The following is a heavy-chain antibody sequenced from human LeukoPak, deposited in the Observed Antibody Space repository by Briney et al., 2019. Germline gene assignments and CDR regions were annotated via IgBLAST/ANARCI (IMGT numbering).Heavy chain of an antibody. D-gene: IGHD3-10*01. Sequence: GWPVILSCAASAFTLSSYGMHWVPQSPGKGLEWVAFIRYDGSNKYYADSVKARFTISRDNSKNTLYLQMNSLRPEDTAVYYCARVGSPLVRGVVRLTTSYSYYYYMDVWGKGTTVTVSS. V-gene: IGHV3-30*02. CDR3: ARVGSPLVRGVVRLTTSYSYYYYMDV. CDR1: AFTLSSYG. CDR2: IRYDGSNK. J-gene: IGHJ6*03.